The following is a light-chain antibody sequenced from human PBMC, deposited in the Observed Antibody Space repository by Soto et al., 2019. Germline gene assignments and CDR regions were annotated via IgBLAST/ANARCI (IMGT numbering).Light chain of an antibody. CDR2: EVV. CDR3: KSYAGGNTYV. J-gene: IGLJ1*01. Sequence: QSALTQPPSASGSPGQSVTISCTGTKSDIGGYDFVSWYQHHPGKAPRLIIYEVVQRPSGVPDRFSGSKSGNTASLTVAGLQPADEADYFCKSYAGGNTYVFGSGTKLTVL. CDR1: KSDIGGYDF. V-gene: IGLV2-8*01.